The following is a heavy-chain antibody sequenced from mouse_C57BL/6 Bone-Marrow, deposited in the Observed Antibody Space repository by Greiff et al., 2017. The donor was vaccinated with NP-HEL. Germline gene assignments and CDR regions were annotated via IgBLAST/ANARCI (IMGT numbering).Heavy chain of an antibody. CDR2: INPYNGGT. V-gene: IGHV1-19*01. Sequence: EVQLQQSGPVLVKPGASVKMSCKASGYTFTDYYMNWVKQSHEKSLEWIGVINPYNGGTSYNQKFKGKATLTVDKSASAAYMELNSLTSEDSAVYYCARWGLRLRWFAYWGQGTLVTVSA. CDR1: GYTFTDYY. J-gene: IGHJ3*01. CDR3: ARWGLRLRWFAY. D-gene: IGHD3-2*02.